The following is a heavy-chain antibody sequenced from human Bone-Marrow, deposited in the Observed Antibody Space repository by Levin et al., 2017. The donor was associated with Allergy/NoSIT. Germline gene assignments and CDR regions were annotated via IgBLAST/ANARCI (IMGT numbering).Heavy chain of an antibody. J-gene: IGHJ5*02. CDR2: IVPILGTP. Sequence: GASVKVSCQASGDTFNNYAINWVRQAPGQGLEWMGGIVPILGTPSYAQKFQGRLTITADTSTSTAYMELSSLRSEDTALYYCARDSVVPSATLGFDPWGQGSLVTVSS. CDR1: GDTFNNYA. CDR3: ARDSVVPSATLGFDP. D-gene: IGHD2-2*01. V-gene: IGHV1-69*06.